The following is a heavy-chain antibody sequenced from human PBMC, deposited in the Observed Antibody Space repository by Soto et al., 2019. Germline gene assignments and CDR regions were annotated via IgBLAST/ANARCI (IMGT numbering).Heavy chain of an antibody. D-gene: IGHD3-22*01. V-gene: IGHV1-69*01. CDR3: ARVLPGDTYYYDSSGKYYYYGMDV. Sequence: QVQLVQSGAEVKKPGSSVKVSCKASGGTFSSYAISWVRQAPGQGLEWMGGIIPIFGTANYAQKFQGRVTITADESTSTAYMELSSLRCEDTAVYYCARVLPGDTYYYDSSGKYYYYGMDVWGQGTTVTVSS. CDR1: GGTFSSYA. CDR2: IIPIFGTA. J-gene: IGHJ6*02.